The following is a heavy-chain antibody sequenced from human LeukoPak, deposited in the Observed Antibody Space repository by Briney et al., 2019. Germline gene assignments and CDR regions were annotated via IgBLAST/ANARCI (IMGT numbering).Heavy chain of an antibody. J-gene: IGHJ5*02. Sequence: TSETLSLTCAVSGSSISSSNWWGWIRQPPGKALEWIGYIYYSGSAYYNPSLQSRVTMSVDTSQNQFSLKLSSVTAVDTAVYYCARNLLGIAAAESWGQGILVTVSS. D-gene: IGHD6-13*01. CDR2: IYYSGSA. CDR1: GSSISSSNW. V-gene: IGHV4-28*01. CDR3: ARNLLGIAAAES.